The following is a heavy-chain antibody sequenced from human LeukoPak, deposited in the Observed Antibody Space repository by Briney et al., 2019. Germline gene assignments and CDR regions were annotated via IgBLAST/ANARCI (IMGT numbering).Heavy chain of an antibody. Sequence: GGSLRLSCAASGFTFSSYAMHWVRQAPGKGLEWVAVISYDGSNKYYADSVKGRFTISRGNSKNTLYLQMNSLRAEDTAVYYCARGGAVAVGFDYWGQGTLVTVSS. J-gene: IGHJ4*02. CDR3: ARGGAVAVGFDY. CDR2: ISYDGSNK. CDR1: GFTFSSYA. V-gene: IGHV3-30-3*01. D-gene: IGHD6-19*01.